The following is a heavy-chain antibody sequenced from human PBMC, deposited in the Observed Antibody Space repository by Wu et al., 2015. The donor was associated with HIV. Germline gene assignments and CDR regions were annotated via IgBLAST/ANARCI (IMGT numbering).Heavy chain of an antibody. J-gene: IGHJ3*02. CDR3: ARVWYSSGYRLLPIAFDI. Sequence: QVQLEQSGPEMKRPGSSVKVSCKASGGTFNSFAFSWVRQAPGQGLEWMGWISAYNGNTNYAQKLQGRVTMTTDTSTSTAYMELRSLRSDDTAVYYCARVWYSSGYRLLPIAFDIWGQGTMVTVSS. CDR2: ISAYNGNT. D-gene: IGHD3-22*01. CDR1: GGTFNSFA. V-gene: IGHV1-18*01.